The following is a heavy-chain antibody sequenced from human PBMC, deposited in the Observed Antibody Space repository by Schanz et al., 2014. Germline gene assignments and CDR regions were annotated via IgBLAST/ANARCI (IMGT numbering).Heavy chain of an antibody. CDR3: MAMGRNTSHYFDH. Sequence: EVRLVESGGGLVQPGGSLRLSCAGSGFSFSIFAMTWVRQAPGQGLEWVSTISGSGGDTYPADSVKGRFTIARDNSKNTLFLQMDSLRVEDTAVYYCMAMGRNTSHYFDHWGQGTLVTVSS. V-gene: IGHV3-23*04. J-gene: IGHJ4*02. CDR1: GFSFSIFA. D-gene: IGHD1-1*01. CDR2: ISGSGGDT.